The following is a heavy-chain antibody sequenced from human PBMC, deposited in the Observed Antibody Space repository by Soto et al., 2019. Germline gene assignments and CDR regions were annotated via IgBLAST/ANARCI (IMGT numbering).Heavy chain of an antibody. V-gene: IGHV4-39*01. CDR2: IFYAGNT. J-gene: IGHJ5*02. Sequence: QLQLQESGPGLVKPSETLSLTCNVSGGSISSSRSYWAWFRQPPGKELEWIANIFYAGNTCYNPSLKSRVTVSVDTSKNQFSLKLDSVTAADTAVYYCARQAAAPGIDLWFDPWGQGTLVTVSS. D-gene: IGHD6-13*01. CDR3: ARQAAAPGIDLWFDP. CDR1: GGSISSSRSY.